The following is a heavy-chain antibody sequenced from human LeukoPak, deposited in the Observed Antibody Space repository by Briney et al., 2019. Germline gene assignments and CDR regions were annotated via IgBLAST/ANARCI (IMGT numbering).Heavy chain of an antibody. CDR1: GYTFTGYY. V-gene: IGHV1-2*02. D-gene: IGHD1-7*01. CDR3: ARPPTQYNRNYAVNWFDP. J-gene: IGHJ5*02. CDR2: INPNSGGT. Sequence: ASVKVSCKASGYTFTGYYMHWVRQAPGQGLEWMGWINPNSGGTNYAQKFQGRVTMTRDTSISTAYMELSRLRSDDTAVYYCARPPTQYNRNYAVNWFDPWGQGTLVTVSS.